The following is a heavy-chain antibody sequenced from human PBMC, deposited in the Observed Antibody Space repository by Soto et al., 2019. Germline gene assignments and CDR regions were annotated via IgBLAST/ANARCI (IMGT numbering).Heavy chain of an antibody. Sequence: QVQLVQSGAEVKKPGASVKVSCKASGYTFTSYAMHWVRQAPGQRLEWMGWINAGNGNTKYSQKFQGRVNITRVTSASTAYMELSSLRSEDTAVYYCARDLLNYYDSSGYYLRDDAFDIWGQGTMVTVSS. CDR3: ARDLLNYYDSSGYYLRDDAFDI. V-gene: IGHV1-3*01. D-gene: IGHD3-22*01. CDR2: INAGNGNT. CDR1: GYTFTSYA. J-gene: IGHJ3*02.